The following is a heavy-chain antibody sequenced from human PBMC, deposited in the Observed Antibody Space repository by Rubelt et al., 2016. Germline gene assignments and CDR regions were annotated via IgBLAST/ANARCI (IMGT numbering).Heavy chain of an antibody. D-gene: IGHD3-9*01. CDR3: ARTSVLVINLSLYYYYGMDV. Sequence: VQLQQWGAGLLKPSETLSLTCAVYGGSFSGYYWSWIRQPPGKGLEWIGEINHSGSTNYNPSLKSRVTISVDTSKNQFSLKLSSVTAADTAVYYCARTSVLVINLSLYYYYGMDVWGQGTTVTVSS. V-gene: IGHV4-34*01. J-gene: IGHJ6*02. CDR1: GGSFSGYY. CDR2: INHSGST.